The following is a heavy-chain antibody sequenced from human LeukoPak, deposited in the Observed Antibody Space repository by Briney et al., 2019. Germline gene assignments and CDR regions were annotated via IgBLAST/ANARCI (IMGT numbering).Heavy chain of an antibody. J-gene: IGHJ6*02. CDR2: ISGSGGST. V-gene: IGHV3-23*01. CDR3: AKNRGGYNNGMDV. D-gene: IGHD5-24*01. CDR1: GFTFSSYA. Sequence: GGSLRLSCAASGFTFSSYAICWVRQAPGKGLEWVSSISGSGGSTYYADSVKGRFTISRDNSKNTLYLQMNSLKAEDTAVYYCAKNRGGYNNGMDVWGQGTAVTVSS.